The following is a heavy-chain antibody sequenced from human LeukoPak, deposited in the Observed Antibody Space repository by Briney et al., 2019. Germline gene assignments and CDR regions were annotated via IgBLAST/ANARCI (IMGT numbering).Heavy chain of an antibody. V-gene: IGHV3-21*01. CDR1: GFTFSSYS. D-gene: IGHD4-23*01. Sequence: GGSLRLSCAASGFTFSSYSMNWVRQAPGKGLEWVSSISSSSSYIYYADSVKGRFTISRDNAKNSLYLQMNSLRAEDTAVYYCARGSYGGNSRQLDYWGQGTLVTVSS. CDR2: ISSSSSYI. CDR3: ARGSYGGNSRQLDY. J-gene: IGHJ4*02.